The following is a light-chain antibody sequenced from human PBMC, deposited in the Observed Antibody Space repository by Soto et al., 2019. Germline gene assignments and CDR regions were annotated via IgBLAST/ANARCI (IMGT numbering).Light chain of an antibody. V-gene: IGKV1-9*01. CDR1: QGISTY. Sequence: DIQLTQSLYFLSASVGEGVTLTCRASQGISTYLAWYQQKLGKAPKLLIYDASTLQSGVPSRFSGSGSGTDFTLSINSLQPEDFATYYCQQAYSFPITFGQGTRLEI. CDR2: DAS. CDR3: QQAYSFPIT. J-gene: IGKJ5*01.